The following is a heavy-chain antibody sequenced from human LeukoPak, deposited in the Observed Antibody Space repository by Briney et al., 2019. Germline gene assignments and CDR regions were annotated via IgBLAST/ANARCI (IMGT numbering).Heavy chain of an antibody. Sequence: GGPLRLSCAASGFTFNIYAMSWVRQAPEKGLEWVSAISETSRKTYYADPVKGRFTISRDNSKNTLYLQMNDLRDEDTAVYYCVQEARRDGYKLAPVAEHWGQGTLVTVSS. V-gene: IGHV3-23*01. CDR1: GFTFNIYA. J-gene: IGHJ1*01. CDR2: ISETSRKT. D-gene: IGHD5-24*01. CDR3: VQEARRDGYKLAPVAEH.